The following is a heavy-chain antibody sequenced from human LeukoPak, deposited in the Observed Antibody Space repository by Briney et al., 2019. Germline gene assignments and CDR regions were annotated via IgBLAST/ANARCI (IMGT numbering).Heavy chain of an antibody. J-gene: IGHJ3*02. CDR1: GFTFSSYG. CDR2: ISYDGSNK. D-gene: IGHD5-18*01. Sequence: PGGSLRLSCAASGFTFSSYGMHWVRQAPGKGLEWVAVISYDGSNKYYADSVKGRFTISRDNSKNTLYLQMNSLRAEDTAVYYCAKDLRMDTAMGYHDAFDIWGQGTMVTVSS. CDR3: AKDLRMDTAMGYHDAFDI. V-gene: IGHV3-30*18.